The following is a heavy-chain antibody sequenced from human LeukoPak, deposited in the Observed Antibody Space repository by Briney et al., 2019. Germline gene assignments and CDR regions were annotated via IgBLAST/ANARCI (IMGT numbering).Heavy chain of an antibody. CDR1: GFTFSSYE. J-gene: IGHJ6*03. CDR2: ISSSGSTI. CDR3: ASAYYYYYMDV. V-gene: IGHV3-48*03. Sequence: GGSLRLSCAASGFTFSSYEMNWVRQAPGKGLEWVSYISSSGSTIYCADSVKGRFTISRDNAKNSLYLQMNSLRAEDTAVYYCASAYYYYYMDVWGKGTTVTVSS.